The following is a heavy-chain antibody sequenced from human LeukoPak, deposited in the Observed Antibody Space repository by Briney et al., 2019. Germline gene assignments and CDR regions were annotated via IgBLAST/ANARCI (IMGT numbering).Heavy chain of an antibody. CDR3: ARLSSGTIVVVPAAITTDAFDI. V-gene: IGHV4-34*01. CDR1: GESFSGYY. D-gene: IGHD2-2*02. Sequence: PSEALSLTCAVYGESFSGYYWSWIRQPPGKGLEWIGEINHSGSTNYNPSLKSRVTISVDTSKNQFSLKLSSVTAADTAVYYCARLSSGTIVVVPAAITTDAFDIWGQGTMVTVSS. CDR2: INHSGST. J-gene: IGHJ3*02.